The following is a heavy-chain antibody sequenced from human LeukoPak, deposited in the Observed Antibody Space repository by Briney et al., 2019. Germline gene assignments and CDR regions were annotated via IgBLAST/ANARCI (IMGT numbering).Heavy chain of an antibody. CDR3: ARKSSSWYSIFDY. CDR2: ISGSGGST. J-gene: IGHJ4*02. Sequence: GGSLRLSCAASGFTFSNYAMSWVRQAPGKGLEWVSAISGSGGSTYYADSVKGRFTISRDNSKSTLYLQMNSLRAEDTAVYYCARKSSSWYSIFDYWGQGTLVTVSS. D-gene: IGHD6-13*01. V-gene: IGHV3-23*01. CDR1: GFTFSNYA.